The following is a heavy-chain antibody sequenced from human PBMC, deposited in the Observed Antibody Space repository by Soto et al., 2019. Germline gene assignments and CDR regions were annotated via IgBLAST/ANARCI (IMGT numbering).Heavy chain of an antibody. V-gene: IGHV1-18*01. J-gene: IGHJ4*02. Sequence: ASVKVSCKASGYTFTSYGISWVRQAPGEGLEWMGWISAYNGNTNYAQKVQDRVTMTRDTSMSTAYMELRSLRSDDTAVYYCVSERQYGDCVSFDYWGQGTLVTVSS. CDR2: ISAYNGNT. CDR3: VSERQYGDCVSFDY. CDR1: GYTFTSYG. D-gene: IGHD2-21*02.